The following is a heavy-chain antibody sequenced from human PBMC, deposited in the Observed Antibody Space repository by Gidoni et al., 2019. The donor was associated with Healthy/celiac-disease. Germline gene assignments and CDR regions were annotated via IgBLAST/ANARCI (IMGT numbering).Heavy chain of an antibody. CDR1: GGTFSSYA. Sequence: QVQLVQSGAEVKKPGSSVKVSCQASGGTFSSYAISWGRQAPGQGLEWMGGIIPIFGTANYAQKFQGRVTITADESTSTAYMELSSLRSEDTAVYYCARVEIVVVPAALDHYYYGMDVWGQGTTVTVSS. CDR3: ARVEIVVVPAALDHYYYGMDV. D-gene: IGHD2-2*01. J-gene: IGHJ6*02. CDR2: IIPIFGTA. V-gene: IGHV1-69*01.